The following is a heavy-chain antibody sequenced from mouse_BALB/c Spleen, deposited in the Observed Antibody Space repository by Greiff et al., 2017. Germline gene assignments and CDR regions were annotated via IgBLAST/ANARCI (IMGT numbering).Heavy chain of an antibody. CDR2: ISDGGSYT. CDR3: ERSGYYADYYAMDY. V-gene: IGHV5-4*02. CDR1: GFTFSDFY. J-gene: IGHJ4*01. D-gene: IGHD1-1*01. Sequence: EVQGVESGGGLVKPGGSLKLSCAASGFTFSDFYMYWVRQTPEKRLEWVATISDGGSYTYYPDSVKGRFTISRDSAKNNLYLQMSSLRYEDTAMYYCERSGYYADYYAMDYWGQGTSVTVSS.